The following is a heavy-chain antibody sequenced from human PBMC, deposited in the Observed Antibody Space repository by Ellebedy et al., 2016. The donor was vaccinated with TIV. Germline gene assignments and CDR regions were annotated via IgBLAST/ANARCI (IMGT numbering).Heavy chain of an antibody. J-gene: IGHJ5*02. D-gene: IGHD4-17*01. CDR1: GGSFSGYY. Sequence: MPSETLSLTCAVYGGSFSGYYWSWIRQPPGKGLGWIGEINHSGSTNYNPSLKSRVTISVDTSKNQFSLKLSSVTAADTAVYYCASLDYAQSWFDPWGQGTLVTVSS. V-gene: IGHV4-34*01. CDR2: INHSGST. CDR3: ASLDYAQSWFDP.